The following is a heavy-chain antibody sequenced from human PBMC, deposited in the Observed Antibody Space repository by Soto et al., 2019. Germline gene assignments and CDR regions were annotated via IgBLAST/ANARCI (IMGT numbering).Heavy chain of an antibody. V-gene: IGHV4-39*02. Sequence: SETLSLTCTVSGGSISSSSYYWGWIHQPPGKGLEWIGSIYYSGSTYYNPSLKSRVTISVDTSKNQFSLKLSSVTAADTAVYYCARDRTSGYDSGFDYWGQGTLVTVSS. CDR1: GGSISSSSYY. D-gene: IGHD5-12*01. J-gene: IGHJ4*02. CDR3: ARDRTSGYDSGFDY. CDR2: IYYSGST.